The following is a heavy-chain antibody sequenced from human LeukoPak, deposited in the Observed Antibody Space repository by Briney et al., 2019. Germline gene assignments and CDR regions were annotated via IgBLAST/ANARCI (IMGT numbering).Heavy chain of an antibody. Sequence: PGGSLRLSCVASGFTFSSFAVSWVRHAPGKGLEWVTLISHDGTSKYYADSVKGRFTISRDNSKSTLYLQMNSLRVEDTAVYYCAREPDDSSGYYSGPFDYWGQGTLVTVSS. CDR2: ISHDGTSK. CDR3: AREPDDSSGYYSGPFDY. J-gene: IGHJ4*02. D-gene: IGHD3-22*01. CDR1: GFTFSSFA. V-gene: IGHV3-30-3*01.